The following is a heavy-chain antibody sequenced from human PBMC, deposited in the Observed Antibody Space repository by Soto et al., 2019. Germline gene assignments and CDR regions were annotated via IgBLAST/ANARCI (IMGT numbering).Heavy chain of an antibody. CDR3: ARHPCSGGSCSDYYYYYMDV. D-gene: IGHD2-15*01. CDR1: GYSFTSYW. CDR2: IYPGDSDT. Sequence: PGESLKISCKGSGYSFTSYWIGWVRQMPGKGLEWMGIIYPGDSDTRYSPSFQGQVTISADKSISTAYLQWSSLKASDTAMYYCARHPCSGGSCSDYYYYYMDVWGKGTTVTVSS. J-gene: IGHJ6*03. V-gene: IGHV5-51*01.